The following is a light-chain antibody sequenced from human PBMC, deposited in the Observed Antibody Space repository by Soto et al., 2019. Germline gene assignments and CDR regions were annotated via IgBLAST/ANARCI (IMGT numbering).Light chain of an antibody. V-gene: IGLV2-11*01. CDR1: SSDVGGYNY. J-gene: IGLJ3*02. CDR3: CSSAGTYTSV. CDR2: DVR. Sequence: QSALTQPRSVSGAPGQSVTISCTGTSSDVGGYNYVSWYQQHPGKAPKLIIYDVRKRPSGVPDRFSGSKSGNTASLTISGLQDEDEADYYCCSSAGTYTSVFGGGTKLTVL.